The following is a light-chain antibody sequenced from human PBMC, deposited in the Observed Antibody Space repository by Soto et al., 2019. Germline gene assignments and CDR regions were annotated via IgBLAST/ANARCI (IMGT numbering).Light chain of an antibody. CDR3: NSYTLSSTVI. V-gene: IGLV2-14*01. Sequence: QSALTQPASVSGFPGQSITISCTGTSSDVGAHDYVSWYQHHPDKAPKVIIFEVTKRPSGVSDRFSGSKTGNTASMTISGPQAEDEADYFCNSYTLSSTVIFGGGTKLTVL. CDR2: EVT. CDR1: SSDVGAHDY. J-gene: IGLJ2*01.